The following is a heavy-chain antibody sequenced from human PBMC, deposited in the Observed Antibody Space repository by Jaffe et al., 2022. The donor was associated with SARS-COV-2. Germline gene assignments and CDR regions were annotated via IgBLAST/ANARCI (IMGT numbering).Heavy chain of an antibody. CDR2: ISYDGSNK. CDR3: AKDFASWFQGGMDV. CDR1: GFTFSSYG. J-gene: IGHJ6*02. V-gene: IGHV3-30*18. Sequence: QVQLVESGGGVVQPGRSLRLSCAASGFTFSSYGMHWVRQAPGKGLEWVAVISYDGSNKYYADSVKGRFTISRDNSKNTLYLQMNSLRAEDTAVYYCAKDFASWFQGGMDVWGQGTTVTVSS. D-gene: IGHD3-10*01.